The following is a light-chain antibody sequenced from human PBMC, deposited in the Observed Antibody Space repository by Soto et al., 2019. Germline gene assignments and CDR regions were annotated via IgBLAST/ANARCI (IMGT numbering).Light chain of an antibody. Sequence: EIVLTQSPGSLSLSPGQRATLSCRASQSVSGSYLAWYQQKPGQPPRLLIYGASSRATGIPDRFSGSGSGTDFTLTNSRLEPEDFAVYYCQQYGSSPWTFGQGTKVEIK. J-gene: IGKJ1*01. CDR2: GAS. CDR3: QQYGSSPWT. CDR1: QSVSGSY. V-gene: IGKV3-20*01.